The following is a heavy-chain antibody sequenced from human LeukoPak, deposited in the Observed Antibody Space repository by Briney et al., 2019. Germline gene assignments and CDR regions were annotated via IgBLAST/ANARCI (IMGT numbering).Heavy chain of an antibody. J-gene: IGHJ4*02. Sequence: GGSLRLSCAASGFTFSSYWMQWVRQAPGKGLVWVSRINSDGSSTSYADSVKGRSTISRDNAKNTLYLQMNSLRAEDTAVYYCARVEDYGGDDYWGQGTLVTVSS. CDR2: INSDGSST. D-gene: IGHD4/OR15-4a*01. CDR1: GFTFSSYW. CDR3: ARVEDYGGDDY. V-gene: IGHV3-74*01.